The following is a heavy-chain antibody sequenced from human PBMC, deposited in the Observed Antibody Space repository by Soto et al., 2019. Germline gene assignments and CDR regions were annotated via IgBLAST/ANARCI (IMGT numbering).Heavy chain of an antibody. Sequence: QVQLQQWGAGLLKPSETLSLTCAVYGGSFSGYYWSWIRQPPGKGLEWIGEINHSGSTNYNPSLKSRVTISVDTSKNQFSLKLSSVTAADTAVYYCARRWQQLAPTTQVPCFDPWGQGTLVTVSS. J-gene: IGHJ5*02. CDR2: INHSGST. V-gene: IGHV4-34*01. D-gene: IGHD6-13*01. CDR1: GGSFSGYY. CDR3: ARRWQQLAPTTQVPCFDP.